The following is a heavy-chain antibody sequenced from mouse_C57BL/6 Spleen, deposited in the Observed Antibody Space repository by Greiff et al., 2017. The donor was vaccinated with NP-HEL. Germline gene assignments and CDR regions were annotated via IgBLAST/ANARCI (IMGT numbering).Heavy chain of an antibody. CDR3: ATYFYDSSYYFDY. Sequence: VKLVESGAELVKPGASVKMSCKASGYTFTSYWITWVKQRPGQGLEWIGDIYPGSGSTNYNEKFKSKATLTVDTSSSTAYMQLSSLTSEDSAVYYCATYFYDSSYYFDYWGQGTTLTVSS. V-gene: IGHV1-55*01. D-gene: IGHD1-1*01. J-gene: IGHJ2*01. CDR2: IYPGSGST. CDR1: GYTFTSYW.